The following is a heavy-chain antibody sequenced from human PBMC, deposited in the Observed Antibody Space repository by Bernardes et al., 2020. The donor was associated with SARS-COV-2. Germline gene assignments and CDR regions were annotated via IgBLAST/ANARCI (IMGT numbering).Heavy chain of an antibody. CDR2: IRSKTNSYAT. V-gene: IGHV3-73*01. CDR1: GFTFTGSA. CDR3: TRRGSESGWVDV. Sequence: GGSLRLSCAVSGFTFTGSAMHWVRQASGKGLEWVGRIRSKTNSYATAYAASVKGRFTISRDDSKNTAYLQMNSLKTEDTAVYYCTRRGSESGWVDVWGQGTTVTVSS. D-gene: IGHD3-3*01. J-gene: IGHJ6*02.